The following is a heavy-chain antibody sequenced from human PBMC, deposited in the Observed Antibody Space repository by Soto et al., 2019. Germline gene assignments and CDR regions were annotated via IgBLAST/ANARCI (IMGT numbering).Heavy chain of an antibody. D-gene: IGHD2-15*01. Sequence: WETLSLTCSVYGGSFSGYYWSCIRQPPRKGPQWIGELNHSGSTNYTPSLKSRVTISVDTSKNRFSLKLSSVTAADSAVYYCARAAGDIVVVVAATLGDPDYYYNYYGMDVWGQGSTVSVAS. V-gene: IGHV4-34*01. CDR3: ARAAGDIVVVVAATLGDPDYYYNYYGMDV. J-gene: IGHJ6*02. CDR2: LNHSGST. CDR1: GGSFSGYY.